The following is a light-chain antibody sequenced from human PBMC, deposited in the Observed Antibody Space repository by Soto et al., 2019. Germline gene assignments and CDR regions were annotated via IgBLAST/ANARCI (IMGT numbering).Light chain of an antibody. J-gene: IGLJ3*02. Sequence: QSVLTQPASVSGSPGQSITISCTGTRSDVGGYNYVSWYQQHPGKAPKLMIYEVSNRPSGVSNRVSGSKSGNTASLTISGLQAEDEADYYCNSYTSTSSWVFGGGTKLTVL. V-gene: IGLV2-14*01. CDR2: EVS. CDR3: NSYTSTSSWV. CDR1: RSDVGGYNY.